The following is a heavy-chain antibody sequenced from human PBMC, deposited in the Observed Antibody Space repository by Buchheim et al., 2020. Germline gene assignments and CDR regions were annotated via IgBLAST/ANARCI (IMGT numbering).Heavy chain of an antibody. J-gene: IGHJ5*02. CDR2: ISGQSDTT. V-gene: IGHV3-23*01. CDR3: VKNSGWFNT. CDR1: GFPFGNTD. D-gene: IGHD1-26*01. Sequence: EFQLLDSGGDLVQPGRSLRLSCVASGFPFGNTDMSWVRQAPGKGLEWVSTISGQSDTTDYADSVRGRFTISRDNSKNTVHLQLNSRRVEDTAVYYCVKNSGWFNTWGPGTL.